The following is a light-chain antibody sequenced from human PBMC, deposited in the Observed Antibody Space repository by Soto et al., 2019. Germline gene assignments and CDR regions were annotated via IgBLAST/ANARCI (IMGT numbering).Light chain of an antibody. CDR3: QQYGSSPMFT. Sequence: EIVLTQSPGTLSLSPGERATLSCRASQGVSSSNLAWYQQKPGQAPRLLIYGTSGRATGIPDRFSGSGSGTDFTLTISRLEPEDFAVYYCQQYGSSPMFTFGPGTKVDIK. CDR1: QGVSSSN. J-gene: IGKJ3*01. CDR2: GTS. V-gene: IGKV3-20*01.